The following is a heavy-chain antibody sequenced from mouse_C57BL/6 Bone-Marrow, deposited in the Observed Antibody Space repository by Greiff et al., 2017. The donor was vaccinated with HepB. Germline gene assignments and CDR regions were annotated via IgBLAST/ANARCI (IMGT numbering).Heavy chain of an antibody. D-gene: IGHD3-1*01. V-gene: IGHV1-50*01. CDR1: GYTFTSYW. CDR3: ARGARY. Sequence: QVQLQQPGAELVKPGASVKLSCKASGYTFTSYWMQWVKQRPGQGLEWIGEIDPSDSYTNYNQKFKGKATLTVDTSSSTACMQLSSLTSEDSAVYYCARGARYWGQGTTLTVSS. J-gene: IGHJ2*01. CDR2: IDPSDSYT.